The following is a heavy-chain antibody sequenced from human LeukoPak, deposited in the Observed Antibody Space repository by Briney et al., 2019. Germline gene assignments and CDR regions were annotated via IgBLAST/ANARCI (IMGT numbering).Heavy chain of an antibody. D-gene: IGHD3-22*01. J-gene: IGHJ3*02. CDR3: ARPSTYYYDSSGYYNDAFDI. CDR1: GGSISSYY. Sequence: PSETLSLTCTVSGGSISSYYWSWIRQPPGKGLEWIGYIYYSGSTNYNPSLKSRVTISVDTSKNQFSLKLSSVTAADTAVYYCARPSTYYYDSSGYYNDAFDIWGQGTMVTVSS. V-gene: IGHV4-59*08. CDR2: IYYSGST.